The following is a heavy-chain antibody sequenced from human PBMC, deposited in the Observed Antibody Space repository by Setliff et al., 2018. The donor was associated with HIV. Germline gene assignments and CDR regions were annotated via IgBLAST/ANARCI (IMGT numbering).Heavy chain of an antibody. CDR1: GNTFNSFY. D-gene: IGHD6-19*01. CDR3: ARNSFPVGVTGTGPLFDY. V-gene: IGHV1-46*02. J-gene: IGHJ4*02. CDR2: INPSGGST. Sequence: ASVKVSCKASGNTFNSFYLHWVRQAPGQGLEWMGVINPSGGSTNFYAQKFQGRVTMTTDTSTNTAYMEVRSLRSDDTAVYYCARNSFPVGVTGTGPLFDYWGQGTLVTVSS.